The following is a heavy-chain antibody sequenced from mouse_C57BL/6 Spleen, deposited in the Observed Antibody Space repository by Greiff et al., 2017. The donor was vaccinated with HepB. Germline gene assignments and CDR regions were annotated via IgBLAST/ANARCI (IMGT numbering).Heavy chain of an antibody. CDR3: ARANWEYYFDY. Sequence: VQLQQPGAELVKPGASVKLSCKASGYTFTSYGLTWVKQRPGQGLEWIGMIHPNSGSTNYNEKFKSKATLTVDKSSSTAYMQLSSLTSEDSAVYYCARANWEYYFDYWGQGTTLTVSS. D-gene: IGHD4-1*01. V-gene: IGHV1-64*01. J-gene: IGHJ2*01. CDR1: GYTFTSYG. CDR2: IHPNSGST.